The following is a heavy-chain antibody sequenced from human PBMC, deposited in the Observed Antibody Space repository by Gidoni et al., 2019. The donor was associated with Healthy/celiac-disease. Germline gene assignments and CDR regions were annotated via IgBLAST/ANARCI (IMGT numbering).Heavy chain of an antibody. CDR2: IYYSGST. J-gene: IGHJ4*02. CDR3: ARIVVVTALPDY. V-gene: IGHV4-39*01. Sequence: QLQLQESGPGLVKPSETLSLTCTVAGGSISSSSYYWGWIRQPPGKGLEWIGSIYYSGSTYYNPSLKSRVTISVDTSKNQFSLKLSSVTAADTAVYYCARIVVVTALPDYWGQGTLVTVSS. D-gene: IGHD2-21*02. CDR1: GGSISSSSYY.